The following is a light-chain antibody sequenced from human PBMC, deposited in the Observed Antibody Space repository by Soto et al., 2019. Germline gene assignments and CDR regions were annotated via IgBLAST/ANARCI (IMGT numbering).Light chain of an antibody. CDR1: HIVSSSY. Sequence: EIVLTQSPGTLSLSPGERATLSCRASHIVSSSYLAWYQQKPGQAPRLLIYGASSRATGIPDRFSGSGSGTDFTLTISRLEPEDFAVYYSQQYGSSPPITFGQGTRLEIK. CDR2: GAS. V-gene: IGKV3-20*01. CDR3: QQYGSSPPIT. J-gene: IGKJ5*01.